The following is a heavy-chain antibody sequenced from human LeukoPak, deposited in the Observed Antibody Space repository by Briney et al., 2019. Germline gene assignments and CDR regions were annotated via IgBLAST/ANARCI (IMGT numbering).Heavy chain of an antibody. CDR3: ARAGLTTYPPNFDY. CDR2: ISSSSSTI. D-gene: IGHD1-1*01. J-gene: IGHJ4*02. CDR1: GFTFSSYS. Sequence: GGSLRLSCAASGFTFSSYSMNWVRQAPGKGLEWVSYISSSSSTIYYADSVKGRFTISRGNAKNSLFLQMNSLRDEDTAVYYCARAGLTTYPPNFDYWGQGALVTVSS. V-gene: IGHV3-48*02.